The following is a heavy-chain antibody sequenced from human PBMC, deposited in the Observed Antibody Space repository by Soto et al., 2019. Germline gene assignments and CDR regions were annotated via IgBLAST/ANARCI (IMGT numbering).Heavy chain of an antibody. D-gene: IGHD3-22*01. CDR1: GGTFSSYA. CDR2: IIPIFGTA. CDR3: ARRDYYDSSGYYYYYGMDV. Sequence: GASVKVSCKASGGTFSSYAISWVRQAPGQGLEWMGGIIPIFGTANYAQKFQGRVMITADESTSTAYMELSSLRSEDTAVYYCARRDYYDSSGYYYYYGMDVWGQGTTVTVSS. V-gene: IGHV1-69*13. J-gene: IGHJ6*02.